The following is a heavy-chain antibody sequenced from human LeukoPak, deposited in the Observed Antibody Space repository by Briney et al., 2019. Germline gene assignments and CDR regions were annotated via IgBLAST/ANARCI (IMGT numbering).Heavy chain of an antibody. V-gene: IGHV1-2*06. CDR1: GYTFTGYY. J-gene: IGHJ4*02. CDR3: ARSVCSGGRCHHGY. D-gene: IGHD2-15*01. Sequence: ASVKVSCKASGYTFTGYYMHWVRQAPGQGLAWMGRINPNSGGTNYAQKFQGRVTMTRDTSISTAYMELSRLGSDDTAVYYCARSVCSGGRCHHGYWGQGTLVAVSS. CDR2: INPNSGGT.